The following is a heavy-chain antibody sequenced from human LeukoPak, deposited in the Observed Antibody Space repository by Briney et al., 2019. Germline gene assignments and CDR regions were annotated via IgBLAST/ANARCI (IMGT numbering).Heavy chain of an antibody. CDR1: GFTFTNYA. D-gene: IGHD3-22*01. CDR3: ARDLDSSGYYYLHY. V-gene: IGHV3-30-3*01. CDR2: ISYDGSNK. J-gene: IGHJ4*02. Sequence: GGSLRLSCAASGFTFTNYAMSWVRQAPGKGLEWVAVISYDGSNKYYADSVKGRFTISRDNSKNTLYLQMNSLRAEDTAVYYCARDLDSSGYYYLHYWGQGTLVTVSS.